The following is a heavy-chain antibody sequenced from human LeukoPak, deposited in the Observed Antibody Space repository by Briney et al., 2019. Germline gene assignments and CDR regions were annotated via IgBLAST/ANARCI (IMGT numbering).Heavy chain of an antibody. CDR1: GFGFSNYA. Sequence: GGSLRLSCAASGFGFSNYAMHWVRQAPGKGLEWVAVISDDGTIKYYTDSVKGRFTISRDNSKNTVSLQMSSLRAEDSAVYYCARSGRGRDKYDYWGQGTLVTVSS. D-gene: IGHD3-10*01. CDR3: ARSGRGRDKYDY. J-gene: IGHJ4*02. V-gene: IGHV3-30*10. CDR2: ISDDGTIK.